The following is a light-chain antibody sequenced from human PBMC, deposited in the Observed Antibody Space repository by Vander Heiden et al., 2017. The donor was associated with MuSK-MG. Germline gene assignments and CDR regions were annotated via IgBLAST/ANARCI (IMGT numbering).Light chain of an antibody. Sequence: DIQMTQSPSALSASVGDRVTITCQASQGISIYLNWYQQKAGKAPKLLINDASDLEMGVPSRFSGTGSGKEFTFTISSLQPEDVGTYYCQQCDSIPLTFGGGTRVNIK. J-gene: IGKJ4*01. CDR2: DAS. CDR3: QQCDSIPLT. V-gene: IGKV1-33*01. CDR1: QGISIY.